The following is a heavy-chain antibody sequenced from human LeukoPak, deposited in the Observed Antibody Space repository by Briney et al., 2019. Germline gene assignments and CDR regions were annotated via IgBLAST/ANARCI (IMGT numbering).Heavy chain of an antibody. J-gene: IGHJ5*02. V-gene: IGHV3-23*01. CDR2: ISGSGVST. CDR1: GFTFSSYW. D-gene: IGHD1-1*01. CDR3: AEGSTGATGGWFDP. Sequence: GGSLRLSCAASGFTFSSYWMSWVRQAPGKGLEWVSTISGSGVSTYYADSVKGRFTISRDNSKNTLYLQMNSLRAEDTAVYYCAEGSTGATGGWFDPWGQGTLVTVSS.